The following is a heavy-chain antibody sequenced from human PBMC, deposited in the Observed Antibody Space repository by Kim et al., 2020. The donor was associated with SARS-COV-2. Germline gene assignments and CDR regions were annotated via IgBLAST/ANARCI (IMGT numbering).Heavy chain of an antibody. Sequence: GRFTISRDNSKNTLYLQMNSLRAEDTAVYYCAKDLAVAGSYYYYYGMDVWGQGTTVTVSS. J-gene: IGHJ6*02. V-gene: IGHV3-30*02. CDR3: AKDLAVAGSYYYYYGMDV. D-gene: IGHD6-19*01.